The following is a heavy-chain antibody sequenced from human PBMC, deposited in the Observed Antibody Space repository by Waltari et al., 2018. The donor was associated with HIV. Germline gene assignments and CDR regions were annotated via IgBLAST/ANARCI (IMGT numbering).Heavy chain of an antibody. CDR1: GFTFSSYW. J-gene: IGHJ4*02. Sequence: EVQLVESGGGLVQPGGSLRLSCAASGFTFSSYWMSWVRQAPGEGVEWVANIKQDGSEKNYVDSVKCRFTITRDNAKNSLYLQMNSLRVEDTAVYYCARPIGRGQDYWGQGTLVTVSS. CDR3: ARPIGRGQDY. CDR2: IKQDGSEK. V-gene: IGHV3-7*01.